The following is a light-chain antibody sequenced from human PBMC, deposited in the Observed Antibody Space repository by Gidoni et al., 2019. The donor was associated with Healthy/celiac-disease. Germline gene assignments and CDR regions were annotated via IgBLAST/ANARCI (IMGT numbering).Light chain of an antibody. V-gene: IGKV1-39*01. CDR2: AAS. J-gene: IGKJ1*01. Sequence: TKMTKSPSSLSASVGDRVTITCRASQSISSYLNWYQQKPGKAPKLLIYAASSLQSGVPSRFSGSGSGTDFTLTISSLQPEDFATYYCQQSYSTPRTFGQGTKVEIK. CDR1: QSISSY. CDR3: QQSYSTPRT.